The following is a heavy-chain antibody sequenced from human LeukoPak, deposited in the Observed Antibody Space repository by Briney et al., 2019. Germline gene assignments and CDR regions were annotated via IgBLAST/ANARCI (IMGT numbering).Heavy chain of an antibody. CDR3: ARQGYTGYDMGDY. Sequence: PGESLKISCKGSGYIFTSYWIGWVRQMPGKGLEWMGIIYPGDSYTRYNPSFQGQVTISADKSIGTAYLQWSSLRASDTAFYYCARQGYTGYDMGDYWGQGTLVTVSS. D-gene: IGHD5-12*01. J-gene: IGHJ4*02. CDR1: GYIFTSYW. CDR2: IYPGDSYT. V-gene: IGHV5-51*01.